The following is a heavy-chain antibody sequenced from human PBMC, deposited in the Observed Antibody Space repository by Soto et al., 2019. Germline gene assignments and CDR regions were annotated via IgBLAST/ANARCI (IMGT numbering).Heavy chain of an antibody. V-gene: IGHV3-23*01. CDR2: ISGSGGST. CDR1: RFNFSAAW. CDR3: AKDYYYDSSGYYRPYYFDY. Sequence: GGSLRLSCVASRFNFSAAWLNWIRQAPGKGLEWVSAISGSGGSTYYADSVKGRFTISRDNSKNTLYLQMNSLRAEDTAVYYCAKDYYYDSSGYYRPYYFDYWGQGTLVTVSS. J-gene: IGHJ4*02. D-gene: IGHD3-22*01.